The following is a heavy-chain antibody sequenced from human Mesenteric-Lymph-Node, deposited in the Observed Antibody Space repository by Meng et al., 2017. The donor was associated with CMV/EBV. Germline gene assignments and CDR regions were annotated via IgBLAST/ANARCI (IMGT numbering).Heavy chain of an antibody. CDR3: ARPFPSWQSPRLDPFGA. V-gene: IGHV4-38-2*02. D-gene: IGHD6-19*01. CDR2: VHYTGST. CDR1: GYSISSFYY. Sequence: QSQLGESAPEQVMPSDTLPPPCTVSGYSISSFYYWGWIRQPPGRGLEWIGSVHYTGSTYYSPSLKSRVTESVDTSKNQFSLRLTSVTAADTAVYYCARPFPSWQSPRLDPFGAWGQGTLVTVSS. J-gene: IGHJ5*02.